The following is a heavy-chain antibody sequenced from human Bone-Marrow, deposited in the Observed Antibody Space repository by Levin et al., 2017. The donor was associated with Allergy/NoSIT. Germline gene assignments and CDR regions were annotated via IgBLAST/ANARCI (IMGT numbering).Heavy chain of an antibody. CDR3: ARGVYGGNTAFDY. Sequence: SCAASGFTFSSYSMNWVRQAPGKGLEWVSSISSSSSYIYYADSVKGRFTISRDNAKNSLYLQMNSLRAEDTAVYYCARGVYGGNTAFDYWGQGTLVTVSS. CDR2: ISSSSSYI. V-gene: IGHV3-21*01. D-gene: IGHD4-23*01. J-gene: IGHJ4*02. CDR1: GFTFSSYS.